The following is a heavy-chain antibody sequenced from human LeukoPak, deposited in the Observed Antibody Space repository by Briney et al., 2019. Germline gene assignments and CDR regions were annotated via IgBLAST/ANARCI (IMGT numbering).Heavy chain of an antibody. V-gene: IGHV3-23*01. CDR2: IRSAVDTT. CDR1: GFTMSNYG. CDR3: AKHFCTGLDCSLFDS. Sequence: PGGSLRLSCAASGFTMSNYGVSWVRQAPGKGLEWVSGIRSAVDTTHYADSVKGRFIISRDNSKNTLSLQLNSLRPEGTALYYCAKHFCTGLDCSLFDSWGQGTLVTVSS. D-gene: IGHD3/OR15-3a*01. J-gene: IGHJ4*02.